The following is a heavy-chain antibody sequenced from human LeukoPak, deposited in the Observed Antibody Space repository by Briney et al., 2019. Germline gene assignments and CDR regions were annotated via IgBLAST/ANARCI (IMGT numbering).Heavy chain of an antibody. J-gene: IGHJ4*02. D-gene: IGHD4-17*01. CDR1: GDSTNTYF. CDR3: ASKSTDHGELRFDY. CDR2: IYYTGTT. Sequence: SETLSLTCTLSGDSTNTYFWSWTRQSPGKGLEWFGYIYYTGTTNYNPSLKSRVTISVDTSKNQFSLKVNSVTAADTGVYYCASKSTDHGELRFDYWGQGTLVTVSS. V-gene: IGHV4-59*01.